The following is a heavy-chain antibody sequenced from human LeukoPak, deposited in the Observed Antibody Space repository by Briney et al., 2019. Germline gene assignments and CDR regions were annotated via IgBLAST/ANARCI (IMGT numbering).Heavy chain of an antibody. CDR3: ARSLIEVPAAPLGY. J-gene: IGHJ4*02. CDR2: IYYSGST. V-gene: IGHV4-59*12. Sequence: SETLSLTCTVSGGSISSYYWSWIRQPPGKGLEWIGYIYYSGSTYYNPSLKSRVTISVDTSKNQFSLKLSSVTAADTAVYYCARSLIEVPAAPLGYWGQGTLVTVSS. CDR1: GGSISSYY. D-gene: IGHD2-2*01.